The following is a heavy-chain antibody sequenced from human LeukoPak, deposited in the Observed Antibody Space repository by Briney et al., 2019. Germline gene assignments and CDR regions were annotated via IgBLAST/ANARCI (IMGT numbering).Heavy chain of an antibody. J-gene: IGHJ4*02. Sequence: GGSLRLSCAASGFTFSSYWMSWVRQAPGKGLEWVANIKQDGSEKYYVDSVKGRFTISRDNAKNSLYLQMNSLRAEDTAVYYCARDNYYDSGSYHYWGQGTLVTVSS. V-gene: IGHV3-7*01. CDR1: GFTFSSYW. CDR3: ARDNYYDSGSYHY. CDR2: IKQDGSEK. D-gene: IGHD3-10*01.